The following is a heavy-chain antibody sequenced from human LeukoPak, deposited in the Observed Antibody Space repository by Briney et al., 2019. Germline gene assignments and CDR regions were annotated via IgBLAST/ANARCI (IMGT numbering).Heavy chain of an antibody. V-gene: IGHV3-48*04. CDR3: ATANRIMGDY. J-gene: IGHJ4*02. CDR2: ISSSSSTI. D-gene: IGHD3-16*01. CDR1: GFTLSSYS. Sequence: GGSLRLSCAASGFTLSSYSMNWVRQAPGKGLEWISYISSSSSTIYYAGSVKGRFTISRDNARNSLYLQMNSLRAEDTAVYFCATANRIMGDYWGQGTLVTVSS.